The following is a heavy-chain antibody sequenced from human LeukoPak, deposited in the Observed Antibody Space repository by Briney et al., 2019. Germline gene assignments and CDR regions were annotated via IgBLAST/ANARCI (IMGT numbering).Heavy chain of an antibody. CDR2: IYHSGST. CDR1: GGSIGSGGYS. J-gene: IGHJ4*02. CDR3: ARGPTRANSSDY. D-gene: IGHD2/OR15-2a*01. Sequence: PSETLSLTCAVSGGSIGSGGYSWSWIRQPPGKGLEWIGYIYHSGSTYYNPSLKSRVTISVDRSKNQFSLKLSSVTAADTAVYYCARGPTRANSSDYWGQGTLVTVSS. V-gene: IGHV4-30-2*01.